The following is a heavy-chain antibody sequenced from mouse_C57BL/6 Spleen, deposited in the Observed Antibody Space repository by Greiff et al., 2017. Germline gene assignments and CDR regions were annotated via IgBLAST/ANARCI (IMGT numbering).Heavy chain of an antibody. V-gene: IGHV1-36*01. D-gene: IGHD1-2*01. CDR1: GFTFTDYY. CDR2: VYPYNGGT. Sequence: VQLKESGPVLVKPGPSVKISCKASGFTFTDYYMHWVKQSHGKSLEWIGLVYPYNGGTSYNQKFKGKATLTVDPSSSPAYMELNSLTSEDSSVYYCALLTATYAMDYWGQGTSVTVSS. J-gene: IGHJ4*01. CDR3: ALLTATYAMDY.